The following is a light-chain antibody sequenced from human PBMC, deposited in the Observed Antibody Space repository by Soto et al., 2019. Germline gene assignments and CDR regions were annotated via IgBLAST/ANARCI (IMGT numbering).Light chain of an antibody. Sequence: IQMTQSPSTLSASVGDRVTITCRASQGISSYLAWYQQKPGKAPKLLIYAASTLQSGVPSRFSGSGSGTDFTLTISCLQSEDFATYYCQQYNSYTWTFGQGTKVDIK. CDR2: AAS. J-gene: IGKJ1*01. CDR1: QGISSY. V-gene: IGKV1-8*01. CDR3: QQYNSYTWT.